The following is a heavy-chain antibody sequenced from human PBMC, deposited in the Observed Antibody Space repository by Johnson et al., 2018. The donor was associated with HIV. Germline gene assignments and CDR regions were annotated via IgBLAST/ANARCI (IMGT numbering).Heavy chain of an antibody. J-gene: IGHJ3*02. D-gene: IGHD1-26*01. Sequence: QMLLVESGGGVVQPGRSLRLSCAASGFTFSSYDIHWVRQAPGKGMDWVAVISYDGSNKYYADSVKGRITISRDNSKNAVYLQMNSLRAEDTAVYYCAREGGALDAFDIWGQGTMVTVSS. V-gene: IGHV3-30*03. CDR1: GFTFSSYD. CDR2: ISYDGSNK. CDR3: AREGGALDAFDI.